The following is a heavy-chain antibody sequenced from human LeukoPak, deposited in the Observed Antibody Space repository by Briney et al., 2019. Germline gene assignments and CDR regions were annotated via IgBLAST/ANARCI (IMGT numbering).Heavy chain of an antibody. CDR1: VYTFTMDG. D-gene: IGHD3-16*01. CDR3: ARDQGGYYFDY. J-gene: IGHJ4*02. V-gene: IGHV1-18*01. CDR2: ISAYNGNT. Sequence: VTVSLMCTVYTFTMDGSSGVGPARGQGGELMGWISAYNGNTNYAQTLQGTLTMTPDTSTSTPYMELRSLRSDDTALYYSARDQGGYYFDYWGQGTLVTVPS.